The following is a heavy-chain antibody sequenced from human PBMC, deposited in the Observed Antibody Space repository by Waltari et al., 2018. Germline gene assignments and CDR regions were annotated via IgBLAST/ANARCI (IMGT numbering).Heavy chain of an antibody. V-gene: IGHV4-34*02. CDR1: GGSFGSFG. CDR3: ARHRHPGHSFDI. J-gene: IGHJ3*02. Sequence: QVQLQQWGAGVLKPSETLSLTCVVNGGSFGSFGWSWIRQPPGKGLQWNGEIDQSDHPNYKPSLTSRVTISIDTSKNQFYLNLRSVAAADTAVYYCARHRHPGHSFDIWGQGASVLVSS. D-gene: IGHD3-16*02. CDR2: IDQSDHP.